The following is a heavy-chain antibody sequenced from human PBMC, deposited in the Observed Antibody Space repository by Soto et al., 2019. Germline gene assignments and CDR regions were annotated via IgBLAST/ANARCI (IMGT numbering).Heavy chain of an antibody. J-gene: IGHJ4*02. D-gene: IGHD6-19*01. CDR3: AKRPITVPVSYYFDH. CDR2: ISSVGGIT. Sequence: PGGSLRFSCAASGFTFSSVAMSWVRQAPEKGLEWVSGISSVGGITYYADSVKGRFTISRDNSKNTLYLQMNSLRVDDTAVYYCAKRPITVPVSYYFDHWGQGTLVTVSS. V-gene: IGHV3-23*01. CDR1: GFTFSSVA.